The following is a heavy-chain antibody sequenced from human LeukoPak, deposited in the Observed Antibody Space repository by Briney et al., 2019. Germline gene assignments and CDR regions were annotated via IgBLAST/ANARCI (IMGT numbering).Heavy chain of an antibody. CDR1: GGYISRSGYY. CDR3: ARGPGPTIFGVVSNYFEN. J-gene: IGHJ4*02. CDR2: IYYSGNT. D-gene: IGHD3-3*01. V-gene: IGHV4-39*01. Sequence: PSETLSLTCSVSGGYISRSGYYWGWIRQPPGKGLGWIGNIYYSGNTYYNPSLRSRVTISVDTSKNQFSLKLSSVTAADTAVYCCARGPGPTIFGVVSNYFENWGQGTLVTVSS.